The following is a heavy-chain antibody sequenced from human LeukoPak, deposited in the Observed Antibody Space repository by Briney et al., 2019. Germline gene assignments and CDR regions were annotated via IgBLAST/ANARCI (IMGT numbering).Heavy chain of an antibody. CDR2: ISYDGSNK. CDR3: ARFYANEWELPH. J-gene: IGHJ4*02. Sequence: PGRSLRLSCAASGFTFSSYAMHWVRQAPGKGLEWVALISYDGSNKYYADSVKGRFTISRDNSKSTLYLQMNSLRAEDTAVYYCARFYANEWELPHWGQGTLVTVSS. D-gene: IGHD1-26*01. V-gene: IGHV3-30*04. CDR1: GFTFSSYA.